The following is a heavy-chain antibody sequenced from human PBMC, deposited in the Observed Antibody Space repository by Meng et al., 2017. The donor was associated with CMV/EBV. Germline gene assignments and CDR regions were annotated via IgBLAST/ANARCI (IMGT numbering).Heavy chain of an antibody. CDR1: CGSISSSNV. CDR3: ARGPILWFGESSSFDL. D-gene: IGHD3-10*01. CDR2: IYHSGST. J-gene: IGHJ2*01. V-gene: IGHV4-4*02. Sequence: SCGSISSSNVWSWVRQPPGKWLEWIGEIYHSGSTNYNPSLKSRVTISVDKSKNQFSLKLSSVTAADTAVYYCARGPILWFGESSSFDLWGRGTLVTVSS.